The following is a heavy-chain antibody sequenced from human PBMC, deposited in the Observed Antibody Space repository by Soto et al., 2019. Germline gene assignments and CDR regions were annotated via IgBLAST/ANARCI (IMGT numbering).Heavy chain of an antibody. CDR1: GYTFTSYG. D-gene: IGHD2-2*02. J-gene: IGHJ6*02. CDR3: ASGYCISTSCYTPDYYGMDV. CDR2: ISAYNGNT. V-gene: IGHV1-18*01. Sequence: GASVKVSCKASGYTFTSYGISWVRQAPGQGLEWMGWISAYNGNTNYAQKLQGRVTMTTDTSTSTAYMELRSLRSDDTAVYYCASGYCISTSCYTPDYYGMDVWGQGTTVTVS.